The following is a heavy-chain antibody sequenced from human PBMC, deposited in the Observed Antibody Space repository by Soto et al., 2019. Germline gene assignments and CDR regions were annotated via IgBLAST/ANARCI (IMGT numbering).Heavy chain of an antibody. J-gene: IGHJ4*02. CDR2: IYYSGST. CDR3: ARENSSGWIDY. D-gene: IGHD6-19*01. Sequence: QVKLQESGPGLVKPSETLSLTCTVSGGSISSYYWSWIRQPPGKGLEWMWYIYYSGSTNYNPSPKSRVTISVDTSNNQCSLKLSSVTAADTAVYYCARENSSGWIDYWGQGTLVTVSS. V-gene: IGHV4-59*01. CDR1: GGSISSYY.